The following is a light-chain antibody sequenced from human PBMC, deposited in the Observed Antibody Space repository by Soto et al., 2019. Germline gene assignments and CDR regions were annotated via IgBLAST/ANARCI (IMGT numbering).Light chain of an antibody. CDR2: RNN. J-gene: IGLJ1*01. Sequence: QSALNQPPSASGTPGQRVTISCSGSSSNIGSNYVYWYQQLPGTAPKLLIYRNNQRPSGVPDRFSGSKSGTSASLAISGLRSEDEADYYCAAWDDSLSGQVFGTGTKVTVL. V-gene: IGLV1-47*01. CDR3: AAWDDSLSGQV. CDR1: SSNIGSNY.